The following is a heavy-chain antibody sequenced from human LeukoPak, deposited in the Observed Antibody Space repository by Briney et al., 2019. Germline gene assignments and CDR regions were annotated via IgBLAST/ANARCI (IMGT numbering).Heavy chain of an antibody. J-gene: IGHJ6*02. CDR1: GGSISSGDYY. Sequence: SETLSLTCTVSGGSISSGDYYWSWIRQPPGKGLEWIGYIHYSGSTNYNPSLKSRVTISVDRSKNQFSLKLSSVTAADTAVYYCARFAQDCSSTSCYQDYYYGMDGWGQGTTVTVSS. CDR3: ARFAQDCSSTSCYQDYYYGMDG. D-gene: IGHD2-2*01. V-gene: IGHV4-30-4*01. CDR2: IHYSGST.